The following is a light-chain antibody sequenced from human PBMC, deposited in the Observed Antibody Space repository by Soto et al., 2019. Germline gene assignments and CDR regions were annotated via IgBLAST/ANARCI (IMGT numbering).Light chain of an antibody. J-gene: IGKJ1*01. CDR3: QKYNSAPWT. Sequence: DIQMTQSPSSLSASVGDRVTITCRASQGISNYLAWYQQQPGKVPKLLIYVSPTLQSGVPSRFSGSGSGTDFYLTISRLQPEHVATYYCQKYNSAPWTFGRGTKVEIK. CDR2: VSP. CDR1: QGISNY. V-gene: IGKV1-27*01.